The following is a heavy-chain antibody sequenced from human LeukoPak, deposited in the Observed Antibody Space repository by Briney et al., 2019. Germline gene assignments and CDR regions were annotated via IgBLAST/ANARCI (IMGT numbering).Heavy chain of an antibody. Sequence: GGSLRLSCAASGFTFSSYSMNWVRQAPGKGLEWVSYITSSSITIYYADSVKGRFTIPRDNAKNSLYLQMNSLRDEDTAVYYCARDSPYGDYPFDYWGQGTLVTVSS. J-gene: IGHJ4*02. V-gene: IGHV3-48*02. CDR2: ITSSSITI. CDR1: GFTFSSYS. D-gene: IGHD4-17*01. CDR3: ARDSPYGDYPFDY.